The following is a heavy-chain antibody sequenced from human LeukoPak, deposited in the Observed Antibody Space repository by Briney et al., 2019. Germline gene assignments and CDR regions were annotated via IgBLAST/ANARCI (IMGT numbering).Heavy chain of an antibody. J-gene: IGHJ4*02. CDR2: INPNSGGT. CDR1: GYTFTGYY. Sequence: ASVKVSCKASGYTFTGYYMHWVRQAPGQGLEWMGWINPNSGGTNYAQNFQGRVTMTRDTSISTAYMELSRLKSDDTAVYYCARGGDYGPRIYWGQGNLVTVSS. D-gene: IGHD4-17*01. CDR3: ARGGDYGPRIY. V-gene: IGHV1-2*02.